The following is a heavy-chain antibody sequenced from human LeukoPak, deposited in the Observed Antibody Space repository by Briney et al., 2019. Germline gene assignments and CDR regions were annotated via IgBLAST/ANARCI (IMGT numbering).Heavy chain of an antibody. Sequence: GGSLRLSCATSGFSFSIYGMHWVRQAQGKGLEWVALTWYDGSNKNYADSVKGRFTISRDNSKNTLYLQMNSLRGEDTAVNYCARGGLTIAEATTSWYLDYWGQGTLVTVSS. V-gene: IGHV3-33*01. CDR2: TWYDGSNK. CDR1: GFSFSIYG. D-gene: IGHD1-26*01. CDR3: ARGGLTIAEATTSWYLDY. J-gene: IGHJ4*02.